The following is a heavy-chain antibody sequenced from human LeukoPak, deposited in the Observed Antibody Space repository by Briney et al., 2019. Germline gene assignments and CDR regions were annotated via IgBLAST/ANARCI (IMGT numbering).Heavy chain of an antibody. CDR1: GYPFISYG. CDR3: ARVGNGFWSGSFDY. Sequence: SVKVSCKASGYPFISYGISWVRQAPGQGLEWMGGIIPIFGTANYAQKFQGRVTITADESTSTAYMELSSLRSEDTAVYYCARVGNGFWSGSFDYWGQGTLVTVSS. CDR2: IIPIFGTA. V-gene: IGHV1-69*13. J-gene: IGHJ4*02. D-gene: IGHD3-3*01.